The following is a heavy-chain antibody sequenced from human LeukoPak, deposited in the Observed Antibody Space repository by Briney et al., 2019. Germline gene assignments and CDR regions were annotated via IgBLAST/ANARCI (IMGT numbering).Heavy chain of an antibody. J-gene: IGHJ4*02. CDR1: GFTFSSYW. CDR3: ARDEGCSSTSCFNYFDY. V-gene: IGHV3-7*01. CDR2: IKQDGSEK. Sequence: PGGSLRLSCAASGFTFSSYWMSWVRQAPGKGLEWVANIKQDGSEKYYVDSVKGRFTISRDNAKISLYLQMNSLRAEDTAVYYCARDEGCSSTSCFNYFDYWGQGTLVTVSS. D-gene: IGHD2-2*01.